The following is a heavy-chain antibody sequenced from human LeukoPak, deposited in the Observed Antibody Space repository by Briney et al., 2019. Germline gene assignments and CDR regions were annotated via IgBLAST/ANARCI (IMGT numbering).Heavy chain of an antibody. Sequence: GGSLRLSCSASGFTFSTYWMSWVRQAPGKGLEWVAVISYDGSNKYYADSVKGRFTISRDNSKNTLYLQMNSLRAEDTAVYYCARDPLGTRPGFDYWGQGTLVTVSS. J-gene: IGHJ4*02. CDR2: ISYDGSNK. CDR1: GFTFSTYW. D-gene: IGHD1-1*01. CDR3: ARDPLGTRPGFDY. V-gene: IGHV3-30*03.